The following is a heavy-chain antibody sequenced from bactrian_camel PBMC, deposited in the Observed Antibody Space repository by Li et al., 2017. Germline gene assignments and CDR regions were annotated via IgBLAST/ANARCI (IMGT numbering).Heavy chain of an antibody. V-gene: IGHV3S54*01. CDR2: IGTYDSYT. D-gene: IGHD5*01. J-gene: IGHJ6*01. CDR1: GDIYSSNY. Sequence: HVQLVESGGGSVQTGGSLRLSCAISGDIYSSNYMGWFRQAPGKEREGVALIGTYDSYTTYADSVKGRFTISLNNAKNTMYLQMNSLKSEDTALYYCATHAETGWRHFGYWGQGTQVT. CDR3: ATHAETGWRHFGY.